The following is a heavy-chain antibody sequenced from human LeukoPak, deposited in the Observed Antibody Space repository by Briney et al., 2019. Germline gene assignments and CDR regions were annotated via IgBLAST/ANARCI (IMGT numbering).Heavy chain of an antibody. V-gene: IGHV3-23*01. CDR1: GFTFSTFA. Sequence: GGSLRLSCAASGFTFSTFAMIWVRQPPGKGLEWVSSIFPSGGEIHYADSVRGRFTISRDNSKSTLSLQMNSLRAEDTAVYYCAGGGGANISPSNWFDPWGQGTLVTVSS. CDR3: AGGGGANISPSNWFDP. CDR2: IFPSGGEI. D-gene: IGHD3-16*01. J-gene: IGHJ5*02.